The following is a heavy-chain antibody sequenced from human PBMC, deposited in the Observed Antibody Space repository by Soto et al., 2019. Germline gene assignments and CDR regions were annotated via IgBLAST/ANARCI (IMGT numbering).Heavy chain of an antibody. V-gene: IGHV1-3*01. J-gene: IGHJ5*01. Sequence: ASVKVSCKASGYTFTSYGMHWVRHAPGQRLEWMGWINAGNGDTKYSQKFQGRVTITRDTSASTAYMELSSLRSEDTAVYYCATNYRKSPTYSRGQRTLVTVYS. D-gene: IGHD4-4*01. CDR1: GYTFTSYG. CDR2: INAGNGDT. CDR3: ATNYRKSPTYS.